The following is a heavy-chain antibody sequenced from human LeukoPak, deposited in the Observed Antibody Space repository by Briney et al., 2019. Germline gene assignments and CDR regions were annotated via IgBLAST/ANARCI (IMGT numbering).Heavy chain of an antibody. CDR3: AGVGNSGYYDSTGYWASWFDP. V-gene: IGHV3-9*01. J-gene: IGHJ5*02. Sequence: GRSLRLSCAASGFTFDDYAMHWVRQAPGKGLEWVSGIRWNRGSIGYADSVKGRFTISRDNAKNSLYLQMNSLRAEDTAVYYCAGVGNSGYYDSTGYWASWFDPWGQGTLVTVSS. CDR2: IRWNRGSI. D-gene: IGHD3-22*01. CDR1: GFTFDDYA.